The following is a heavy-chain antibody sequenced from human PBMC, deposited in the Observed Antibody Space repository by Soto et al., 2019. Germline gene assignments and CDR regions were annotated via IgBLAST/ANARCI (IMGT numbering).Heavy chain of an antibody. V-gene: IGHV1-2*04. CDR3: ARGRYYYGSASYYNVGYYYHYMDV. J-gene: IGHJ6*03. CDR2: INPNSGGT. D-gene: IGHD3-10*01. Sequence: GASVKVSCKASGYTFTGYYMHWVRQAPGQGLEWMGWINPNSGGTNYAQKFQGWVTMTRDTSISTAYMELSRLRSDDTAVYYCARGRYYYGSASYYNVGYYYHYMDVWGKGTTITVSS. CDR1: GYTFTGYY.